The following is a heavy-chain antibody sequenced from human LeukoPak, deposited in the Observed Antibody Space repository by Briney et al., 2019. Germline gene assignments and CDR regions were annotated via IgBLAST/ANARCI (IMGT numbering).Heavy chain of an antibody. J-gene: IGHJ4*02. CDR3: ARGASGSYEDPFDY. CDR1: GFTFDDYG. Sequence: GGSLRLSCAASGFTFDDYGMSWVRQAPGKGLEWVSGINWNGGSTGYADSVKGRSTISRDNAKNSLYLQMNSLRAEDTALYYCARGASGSYEDPFDYWGQGTLVTVSS. V-gene: IGHV3-20*04. D-gene: IGHD1-26*01. CDR2: INWNGGST.